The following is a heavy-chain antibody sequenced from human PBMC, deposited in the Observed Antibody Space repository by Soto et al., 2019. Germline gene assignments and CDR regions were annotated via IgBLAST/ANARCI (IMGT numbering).Heavy chain of an antibody. CDR2: INWNGGST. V-gene: IGHV3-20*01. D-gene: IGHD3-10*01. CDR3: ARVVFWFGDSEGAYYFDY. J-gene: IGHJ4*02. Sequence: GGSLRLSCAASGFTFDDYGMSWVRQAPGKGLEWVSGINWNGGSTGYADSVKGRFTISRDNAKNSLYLQMNSLRAEDTALYHCARVVFWFGDSEGAYYFDYWGQGTLVTVSS. CDR1: GFTFDDYG.